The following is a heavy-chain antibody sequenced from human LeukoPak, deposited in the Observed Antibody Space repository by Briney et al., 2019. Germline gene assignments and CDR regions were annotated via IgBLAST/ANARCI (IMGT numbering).Heavy chain of an antibody. Sequence: GGSLRLSCAASGFTFSSYSVNWVRQAPGKGLEWVSSISSSSSYIYYADSVKGRFTISRDNAKNSLYLQMNSLRAEDTAVYYCATGPGSDAFDIWGQGTMVTVSS. D-gene: IGHD1-26*01. CDR3: ATGPGSDAFDI. CDR1: GFTFSSYS. J-gene: IGHJ3*02. CDR2: ISSSSSYI. V-gene: IGHV3-21*01.